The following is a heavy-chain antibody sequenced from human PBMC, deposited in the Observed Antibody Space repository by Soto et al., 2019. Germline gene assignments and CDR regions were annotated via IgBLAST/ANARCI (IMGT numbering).Heavy chain of an antibody. D-gene: IGHD3-3*01. CDR2: ISYDGSNK. J-gene: IGHJ4*02. Sequence: GGSLRLSCAASGYTFSHYWMHWVRQAPGKGLEWVAVISYDGSNKYYADSVKGRFTISRDNSKNTLYLQMNSLRAEDTAVYYCAKEGAVLRFLEWLLNYFDYWGQGTLVTVSS. CDR1: GYTFSHYW. CDR3: AKEGAVLRFLEWLLNYFDY. V-gene: IGHV3-30*18.